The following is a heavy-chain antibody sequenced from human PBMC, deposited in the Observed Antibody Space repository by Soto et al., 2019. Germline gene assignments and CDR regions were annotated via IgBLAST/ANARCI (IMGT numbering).Heavy chain of an antibody. CDR3: ARDREFGYYDSSGSLDY. CDR2: IWYDGSNK. Sequence: PGGSLRLSCAASGFTFSSYGMHWVRQAPGKGLEWVAVIWYDGSNKYYADSVKGRFTISRDNSKNTLYLQMNSLRAEDTAVYYCARDREFGYYDSSGSLDYWGQGTLVTVSS. CDR1: GFTFSSYG. J-gene: IGHJ4*02. V-gene: IGHV3-33*01. D-gene: IGHD3-22*01.